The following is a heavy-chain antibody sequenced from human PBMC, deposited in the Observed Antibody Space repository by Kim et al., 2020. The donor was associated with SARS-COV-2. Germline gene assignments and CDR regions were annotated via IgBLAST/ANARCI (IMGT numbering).Heavy chain of an antibody. Sequence: SETLSLTCTVSGGSISSSTYSWGWIRQPPGKGLEWIGSLYHSGSTYYNPSLKSRVTISVDTSKNQFSLKLTSVTAADTAVYYCARHLTRDCFDPWGQGTLVTVSS. CDR1: GGSISSSTYS. J-gene: IGHJ5*02. CDR3: ARHLTRDCFDP. V-gene: IGHV4-39*01. D-gene: IGHD7-27*01. CDR2: LYHSGST.